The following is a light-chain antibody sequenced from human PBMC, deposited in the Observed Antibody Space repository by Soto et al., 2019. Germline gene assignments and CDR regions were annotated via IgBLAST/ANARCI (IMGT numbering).Light chain of an antibody. J-gene: IGLJ1*01. V-gene: IGLV2-11*01. CDR1: SSDVGGYNY. Sequence: QSALTQPRSVSGSPGQSVTISCTGTSSDVGGYNYVSWYQQHPGTAPKLMIYDVSKRPSGVPDRFSGSKSGNTASLTISGLQAEDEADYYCCSSAGGLYVFGTGTKLTVL. CDR2: DVS. CDR3: CSSAGGLYV.